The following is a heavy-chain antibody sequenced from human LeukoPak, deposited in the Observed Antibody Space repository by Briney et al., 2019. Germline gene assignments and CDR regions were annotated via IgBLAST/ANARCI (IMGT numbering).Heavy chain of an antibody. D-gene: IGHD5-24*01. CDR2: IYYSGST. CDR3: ARSGVEMATIHNWFDP. V-gene: IGHV4-59*01. Sequence: SETLSLTCTVSGGSISSYYWSWIRQPPGKGLEWIGYIYYSGSTNYNPSLKSRVTISVETSKNQFSLKLSSVTAADTAVYYCARSGVEMATIHNWFDPWGQGTLVTVSS. J-gene: IGHJ5*02. CDR1: GGSISSYY.